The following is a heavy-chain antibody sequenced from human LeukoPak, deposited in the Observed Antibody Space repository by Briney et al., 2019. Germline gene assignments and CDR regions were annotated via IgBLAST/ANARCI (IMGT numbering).Heavy chain of an antibody. J-gene: IGHJ4*02. CDR3: ARGGKGYYDINY. D-gene: IGHD3-22*01. CDR1: GGTFSSYA. CDR2: IIPIFGTA. Sequence: ASVKVSCKASGGTFSSYAISWVRQAPGQGLEWMGGIIPIFGTANYAQKFQGRVTITADESTSTAYMELSSLRSEDTAVYYCARGGKGYYDINYWGQGTLVTVSS. V-gene: IGHV1-69*13.